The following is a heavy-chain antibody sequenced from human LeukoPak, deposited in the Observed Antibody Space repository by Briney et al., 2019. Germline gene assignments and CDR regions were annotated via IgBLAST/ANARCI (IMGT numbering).Heavy chain of an antibody. CDR1: GFTFSSYS. D-gene: IGHD6-19*01. CDR2: ISSSSSTI. J-gene: IGHJ5*02. CDR3: ARDGWAVAGPDEWFDP. V-gene: IGHV3-48*01. Sequence: GGSLRLSCAASGFTFSSYSMNWVRQAPGKGLEWVSYISSSSSTIYYSDSVKGRFTISRDNAKNSLYLQMNSLRAEDTAVYYCARDGWAVAGPDEWFDPWGQGTLVTVSS.